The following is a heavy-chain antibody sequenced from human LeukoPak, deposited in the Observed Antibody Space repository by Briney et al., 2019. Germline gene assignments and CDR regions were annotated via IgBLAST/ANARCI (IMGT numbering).Heavy chain of an antibody. Sequence: GGSLTLSCAASGFTFSSYSMNRVRQAPGKGLEWVSSISSSSSYIYYADSVKGRFTISRDNAKNSLYLQMNSLRAEDTAVYYCARDEEGVVVPAAMVAELNYYGMDDWGKGTTVTVPS. CDR2: ISSSSSYI. J-gene: IGHJ6*04. CDR3: ARDEEGVVVPAAMVAELNYYGMDD. V-gene: IGHV3-21*01. CDR1: GFTFSSYS. D-gene: IGHD2-2*01.